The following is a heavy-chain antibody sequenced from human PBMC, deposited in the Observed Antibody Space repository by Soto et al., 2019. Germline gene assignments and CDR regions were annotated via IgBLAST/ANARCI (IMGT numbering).Heavy chain of an antibody. V-gene: IGHV1-18*01. CDR3: ARVHDILTGGEFTF. J-gene: IGHJ4*02. D-gene: IGHD3-9*01. CDR2: ISAYNGNI. Sequence: QVRLVQSGAEVKKPGASVKVSCKTYGYDFTNYGINWVRQAPGQGLEWMGWISAYNGNIVYAQHFRSSATLTTDTSTGSAYMELRSLRSDDSAVYYCARVHDILTGGEFTFWGQGTLVTVSS. CDR1: GYDFTNYG.